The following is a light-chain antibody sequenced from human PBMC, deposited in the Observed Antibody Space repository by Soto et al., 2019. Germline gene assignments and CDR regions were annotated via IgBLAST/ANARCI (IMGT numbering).Light chain of an antibody. CDR3: QQYYSYPQT. CDR2: AAS. V-gene: IGKV1D-12*01. Sequence: DIQMTQSPSSVSASVGDRVTMTCRASQGISSWLAWYQQKPGKAPKLLIYAASSLQSGVPSRFSGTASGTEFTLTISSLQPEDFATYYCQQYYSYPQTFGQGTKVEIK. CDR1: QGISSW. J-gene: IGKJ1*01.